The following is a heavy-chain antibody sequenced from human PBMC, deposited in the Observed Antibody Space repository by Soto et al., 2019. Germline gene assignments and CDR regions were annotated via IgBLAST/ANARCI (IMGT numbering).Heavy chain of an antibody. CDR2: ISGSGGST. D-gene: IGHD4-4*01. CDR1: GFTFSSYA. CDR3: AKRGYSNYAVDSKLYYYYYMDV. Sequence: GGSLRLSCAASGFTFSSYAMSWVRQAPGKGLEWVPAISGSGGSTYYADSVKGRFTISRDNSKNTLYLQMNSLRAEDTAVYYCAKRGYSNYAVDSKLYYYYYMDVWGKGTTVTVSS. V-gene: IGHV3-23*01. J-gene: IGHJ6*03.